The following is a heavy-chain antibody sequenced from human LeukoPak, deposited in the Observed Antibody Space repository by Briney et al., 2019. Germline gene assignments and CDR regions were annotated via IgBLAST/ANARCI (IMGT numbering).Heavy chain of an antibody. D-gene: IGHD6-13*01. V-gene: IGHV5-10-1*01. CDR1: GYSFTNYW. Sequence: GESLKISCKGSGYSFTNYWISWVRQIPGKGLVWMGTIDPSDSYTNYSPSFQGHVTISADKSISTAYVQWSSLKASDTAIYYCAKAAASLDWFDPWGQGTLVIVSS. CDR3: AKAAASLDWFDP. CDR2: IDPSDSYT. J-gene: IGHJ5*02.